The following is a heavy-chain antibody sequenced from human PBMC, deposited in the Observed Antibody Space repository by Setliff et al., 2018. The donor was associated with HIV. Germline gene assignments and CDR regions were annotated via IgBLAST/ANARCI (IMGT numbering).Heavy chain of an antibody. CDR2: IHFSGTT. CDR1: GGSISSSSYY. CDR3: ARSPDY. J-gene: IGHJ4*02. V-gene: IGHV4-39*07. Sequence: SETLSLTCTVSGGSISSSSYYWGWIRQPPGKGLEWIGSIHFSGTTYYNPSLKSRVTISVDTSKNQFFLKLTSVTAADTAMYYCARSPDYWGQGTQVTVSS.